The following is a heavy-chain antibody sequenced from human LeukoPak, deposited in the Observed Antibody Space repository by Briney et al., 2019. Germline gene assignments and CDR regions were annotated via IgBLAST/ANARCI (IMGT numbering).Heavy chain of an antibody. CDR3: ARLPTMVRGALDY. CDR2: INHSGST. J-gene: IGHJ4*02. Sequence: SETLSLTCAVYGGSFSGYYWSWIRQPPGKGLEWIGEINHSGSTNYNPSLKSRVTISVDTSKNLFSLKLSSVTAADTAVYYCARLPTMVRGALDYWGQGTLVTVSS. D-gene: IGHD3-10*01. V-gene: IGHV4-34*01. CDR1: GGSFSGYY.